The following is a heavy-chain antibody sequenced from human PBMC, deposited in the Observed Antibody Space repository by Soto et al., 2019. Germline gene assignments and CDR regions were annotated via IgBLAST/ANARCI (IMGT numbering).Heavy chain of an antibody. CDR1: GYTFTAYY. CDR2: VNPHSGAT. D-gene: IGHD1-26*01. CDR3: ARPPNPWEPYACHI. J-gene: IGHJ3*02. V-gene: IGHV1-2*04. Sequence: ASVKVSCKASGYTFTAYYIHWLRQAPGQGLEWMGWVNPHSGATVFAQKFLGSVTLTTDTSINTAYMELTSLTSDDTALYYCARPPNPWEPYACHIWGHVTLVTVSS.